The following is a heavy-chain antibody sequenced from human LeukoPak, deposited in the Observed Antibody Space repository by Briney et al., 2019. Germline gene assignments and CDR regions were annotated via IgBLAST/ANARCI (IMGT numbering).Heavy chain of an antibody. CDR3: ARNGEPLRNYFDC. J-gene: IGHJ4*02. D-gene: IGHD4-17*01. V-gene: IGHV3-7*01. CDR2: IKQDGSEK. CDR1: GFTFSSYW. Sequence: HPGGSLRLSCAASGFTFSSYWMSWVRQAPGKGLEWVANIKQDGSEKYYVDSVKGRFTISRDNAKNSLYLQMNSLRAEDTAVYYCARNGEPLRNYFDCWGQGTLVTVSS.